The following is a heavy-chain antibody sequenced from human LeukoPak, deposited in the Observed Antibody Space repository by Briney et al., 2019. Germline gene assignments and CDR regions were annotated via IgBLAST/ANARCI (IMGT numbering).Heavy chain of an antibody. CDR3: VRPREAGGAVQLWSFDY. Sequence: PGGSLRLSCAASGFTFSDYAMSWVRQAPGKGLEWVAVIWFDGGNKHYVDSVKGRFTISRDNSKNTLYLQMNSLRPEDTAVYYCVRPREAGGAVQLWSFDYWGQGTLVTVSS. V-gene: IGHV3-33*08. CDR2: IWFDGGNK. D-gene: IGHD1-26*01. CDR1: GFTFSDYA. J-gene: IGHJ4*02.